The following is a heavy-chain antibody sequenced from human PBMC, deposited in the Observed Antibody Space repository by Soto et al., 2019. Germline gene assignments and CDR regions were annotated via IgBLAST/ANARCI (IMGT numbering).Heavy chain of an antibody. D-gene: IGHD3-10*01. CDR1: EFTVSDNY. V-gene: IGHV3-53*01. CDR2: LYSGGST. Sequence: GGSLRLSCAASEFTVSDNYMNWVRQAPGKGLEWVSVLYSGGSTYYADPVKGRFTISRDNSKNTLYLQMNSLRAEDTAVYYCARGFRGLGGYYFDYWGQGTPVTVSS. J-gene: IGHJ4*02. CDR3: ARGFRGLGGYYFDY.